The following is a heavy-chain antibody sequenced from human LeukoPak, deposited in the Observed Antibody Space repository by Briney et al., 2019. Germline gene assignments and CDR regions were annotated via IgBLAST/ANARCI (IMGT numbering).Heavy chain of an antibody. D-gene: IGHD3-16*01. CDR3: ASWGSSAFDY. CDR1: GGSISSYY. J-gene: IGHJ4*02. CDR2: IYYSGST. Sequence: SETLSLTCTVSGGSISSYYWSWIRQPPGKGLEWIGYIYYSGSTNYNPSLKSRVTISVDTSKNQFSLKLSSVTAADTAVYYCASWGSSAFDYWGQGTQVTVSS. V-gene: IGHV4-59*01.